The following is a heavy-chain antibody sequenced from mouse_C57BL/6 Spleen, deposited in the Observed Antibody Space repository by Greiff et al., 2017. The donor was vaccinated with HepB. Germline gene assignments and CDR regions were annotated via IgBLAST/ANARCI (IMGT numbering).Heavy chain of an antibody. CDR2: INPYNGGT. CDR3: ATTAQAIAWFAC. D-gene: IGHD3-2*02. Sequence: EVQLQQSGPVLVKPGASVKMSCKASGYTFTDYYMNWVKQSHGKSLEWIGVINPYNGGTSYNQKFKGKATLTVDKSSSTAYMELNSLTSEDSAVYYCATTAQAIAWFACWGQGTLVTVSA. V-gene: IGHV1-19*01. CDR1: GYTFTDYY. J-gene: IGHJ3*01.